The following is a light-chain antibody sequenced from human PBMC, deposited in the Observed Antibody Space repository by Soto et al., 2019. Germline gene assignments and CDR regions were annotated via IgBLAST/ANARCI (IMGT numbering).Light chain of an antibody. Sequence: EIVLTQSPGTLSLSPGERATLSCRASQSLSSGFLAWYQQKPGQAPRLLIYGASSRATGIPDRFSGSGSGTDFTLTISRLEPEDFAVYFCQQYHSSLTFGGGTTVEIK. CDR2: GAS. CDR3: QQYHSSLT. V-gene: IGKV3-20*01. J-gene: IGKJ4*01. CDR1: QSLSSGF.